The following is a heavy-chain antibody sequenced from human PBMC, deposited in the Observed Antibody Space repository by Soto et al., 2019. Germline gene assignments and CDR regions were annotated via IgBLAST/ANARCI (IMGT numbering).Heavy chain of an antibody. D-gene: IGHD3-22*01. V-gene: IGHV4-31*03. CDR1: GGSISSGGYY. CDR2: IYYSGST. Sequence: SETLSLTCTVSGGSISSGGYYWSWIRQRPGKGLEWIGYIYYSGSTYYNPSLKSRVTISVDTSKNQFSLKLSSVTAADTAVYYCASTDSSGYGPLYYWGQGTLVTVSS. J-gene: IGHJ4*02. CDR3: ASTDSSGYGPLYY.